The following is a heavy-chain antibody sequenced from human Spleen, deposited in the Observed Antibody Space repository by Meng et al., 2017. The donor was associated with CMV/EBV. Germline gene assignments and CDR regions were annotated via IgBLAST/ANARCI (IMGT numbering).Heavy chain of an antibody. CDR3: ARGGLSGYWNDGKSDY. D-gene: IGHD1-1*01. V-gene: IGHV3-21*01. CDR2: ISSSSSYI. CDR1: FTFSSYS. J-gene: IGHJ4*02. Sequence: FTFSSYSMNWVSQAPGKGLEWVSSISSSSSYIYYADSVKGRFTISRDNAKNSPYLQMNSLRAEDTAVYYCARGGLSGYWNDGKSDYWGQGTLVTVSS.